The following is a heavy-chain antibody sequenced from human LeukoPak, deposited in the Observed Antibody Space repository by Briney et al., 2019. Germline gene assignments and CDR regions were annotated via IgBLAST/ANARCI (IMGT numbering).Heavy chain of an antibody. Sequence: PGGSLRLSCAASGFVFSTYAMGWVRQAPGKGLEWVSAISSSGDNTYYADSVKGKFTISRDNSKNTLDLQMNSLRAEDTAMYHCAKVKALDAVASYFDYWGQGTLVTVSS. V-gene: IGHV3-23*01. D-gene: IGHD1-1*01. CDR2: ISSSGDNT. CDR3: AKVKALDAVASYFDY. CDR1: GFVFSTYA. J-gene: IGHJ4*02.